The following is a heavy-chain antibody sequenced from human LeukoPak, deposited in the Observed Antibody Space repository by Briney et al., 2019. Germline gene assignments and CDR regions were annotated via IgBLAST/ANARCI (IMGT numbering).Heavy chain of an antibody. CDR1: GFAFSAYS. Sequence: PGGSLRLSCAASGFAFSAYSMNWVRQAPGKGLEWVSSISSGSSYKYYADSVKGRFTISRDNAKNSLYLQMNSLRAEDTAVYYCARDLIYYCSSTTCAFDPWGQGTLVTVSS. CDR2: ISSGSSYK. J-gene: IGHJ5*02. CDR3: ARDLIYYCSSTTCAFDP. V-gene: IGHV3-21*01. D-gene: IGHD2-2*01.